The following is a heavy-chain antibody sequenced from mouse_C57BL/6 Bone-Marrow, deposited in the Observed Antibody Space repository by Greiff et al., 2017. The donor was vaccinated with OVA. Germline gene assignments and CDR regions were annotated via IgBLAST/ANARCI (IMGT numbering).Heavy chain of an antibody. Sequence: QVQLQQPGAELVMPGASVKLSCKASGYTFTSYWMHWVKQRPGQGLEWIGEIDPSDSYTNYNQKFKGKSTLTVDKSSSTAYMQLSSLTSEDSAVYYCAREDNYYAMDYWGQGNSVTVSS. CDR2: IDPSDSYT. CDR1: GYTFTSYW. V-gene: IGHV1-69*01. CDR3: AREDNYYAMDY. J-gene: IGHJ4*01. D-gene: IGHD1-3*01.